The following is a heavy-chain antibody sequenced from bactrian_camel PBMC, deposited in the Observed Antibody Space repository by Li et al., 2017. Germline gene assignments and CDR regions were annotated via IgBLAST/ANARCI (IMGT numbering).Heavy chain of an antibody. D-gene: IGHD6*01. CDR2: INSGGGST. Sequence: QLVESGGGLVQPGGSLRLSCAASGFTFSSYAMSWVRQAPGKGLEWVSGINSGGGSTYYAESVQGRFTISRDNAKNTVYLHLNTLKTEDTAMYYCAKDVAVTNGVYWYRTFGSWGQGTQVTVS. J-gene: IGHJ6*01. CDR1: GFTFSSYA. V-gene: IGHV3S40*01. CDR3: AKDVAVTNGVYWYRTFGS.